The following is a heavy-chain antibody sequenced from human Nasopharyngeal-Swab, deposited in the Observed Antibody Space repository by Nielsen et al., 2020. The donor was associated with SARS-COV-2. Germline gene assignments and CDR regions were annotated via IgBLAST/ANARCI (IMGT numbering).Heavy chain of an antibody. J-gene: IGHJ4*02. CDR3: AKDRGLMVRGVMGY. CDR1: GFTFSSYW. V-gene: IGHV3-74*01. CDR2: INSDGSST. Sequence: GESLKISCAASGFTFSSYWMHWVRQAPGKGLVWVSRINSDGSSTSYADSVKGRFTISRDNAKNTLYLQMNSLRAEDTAVYYCAKDRGLMVRGVMGYWGQGTLVTVSS. D-gene: IGHD3-10*01.